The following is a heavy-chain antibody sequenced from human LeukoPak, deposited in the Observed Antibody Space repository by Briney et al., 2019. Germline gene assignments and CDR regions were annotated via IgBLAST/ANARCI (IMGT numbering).Heavy chain of an antibody. J-gene: IGHJ5*02. V-gene: IGHV1-69*05. CDR3: ARDAQYYDFWSGYYTNWFDP. CDR1: GGTFSSYA. Sequence: SVKVSCTASGGTFSSYAISWVRQAPGQGLEWMGGIIPIFGTANYAQKFQGRVTITTDESTSTAYMELSSLRSEDTAVYYCARDAQYYDFWSGYYTNWFDPWGQGTLVTVSS. CDR2: IIPIFGTA. D-gene: IGHD3-3*01.